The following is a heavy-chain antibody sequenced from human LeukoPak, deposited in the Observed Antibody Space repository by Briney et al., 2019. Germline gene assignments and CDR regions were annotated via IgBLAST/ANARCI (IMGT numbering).Heavy chain of an antibody. V-gene: IGHV3-30*04. CDR1: GFTFSSYA. CDR2: ISYDGSNK. Sequence: GGSLRLSCAASGFTFSSYAMHWVRQAPGKGLEWVAVISYDGSNKYYADSVKGRFTISRDNSENTLYLQMNSLRAEDTAVYYCARDLGDIVVVPAAQIDYWGQGTLVTVSS. CDR3: ARDLGDIVVVPAAQIDY. J-gene: IGHJ4*02. D-gene: IGHD2-2*01.